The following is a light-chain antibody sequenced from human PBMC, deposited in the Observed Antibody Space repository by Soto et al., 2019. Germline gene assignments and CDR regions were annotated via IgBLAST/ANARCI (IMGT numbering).Light chain of an antibody. J-gene: IGKJ2*01. V-gene: IGKV3-20*01. Sequence: EIVLTQSPDTLSLSPGERATLSCRASESISSIYLAWYQQKPGQAPRLLMYGASSRATGVPDRFSGSGSGTDFTLTISRLEPEDFAVYYCQQYSSVLKTFGQGTKLETK. CDR3: QQYSSVLKT. CDR1: ESISSIY. CDR2: GAS.